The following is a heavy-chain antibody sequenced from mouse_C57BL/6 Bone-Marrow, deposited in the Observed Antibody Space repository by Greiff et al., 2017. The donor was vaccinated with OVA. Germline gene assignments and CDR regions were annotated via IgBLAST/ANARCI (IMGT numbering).Heavy chain of an antibody. CDR1: GYAFSSSW. Sequence: VMLVESGPELVKPGASVKISCKASGYAFSSSWMNWVKQRPGKGLEWIGRIYPGDGDTNYNGKFKGKATLTADKSSSTAYMQLSSLTSEDSAVYFCARHGEGYYASYLDYGGQGTTLTVSS. CDR2: IYPGDGDT. D-gene: IGHD2-3*01. CDR3: ARHGEGYYASYLDY. V-gene: IGHV1-82*01. J-gene: IGHJ2*01.